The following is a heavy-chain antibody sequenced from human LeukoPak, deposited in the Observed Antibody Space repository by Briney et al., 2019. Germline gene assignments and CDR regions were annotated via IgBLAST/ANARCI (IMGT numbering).Heavy chain of an antibody. CDR3: ARGQRIAASDN. CDR2: INPSGGST. D-gene: IGHD6-13*01. V-gene: IGHV1-46*01. CDR1: GYTFTSYH. Sequence: GASVTVSCTASGYTFTSYHMHWVRQAPGQGLEWMGIINPSGGSTSYAQKFQGRVTMTRDTSTSTVYMELSSLRSEDTAVYYCARGQRIAASDNWGQGTLVTVSS. J-gene: IGHJ4*02.